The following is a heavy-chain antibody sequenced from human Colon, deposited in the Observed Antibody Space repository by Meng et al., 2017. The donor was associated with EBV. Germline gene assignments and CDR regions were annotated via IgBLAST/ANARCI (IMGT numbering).Heavy chain of an antibody. CDR2: IYYSWST. CDR1: GGSVSSGGYY. V-gene: IGHV4-31*11. Sequence: SGPGLVKPYQPLLLPGAVSGGSVSSGGYYCTLIRQHPGKGLEWFGHIYYSWSTFYNPSLKRRVIISIDTSKNQFSLNLMSVTAADTAVYYCARVSSGWDYFDYWGQGTLVTVSS. CDR3: ARVSSGWDYFDY. J-gene: IGHJ4*02. D-gene: IGHD6-19*01.